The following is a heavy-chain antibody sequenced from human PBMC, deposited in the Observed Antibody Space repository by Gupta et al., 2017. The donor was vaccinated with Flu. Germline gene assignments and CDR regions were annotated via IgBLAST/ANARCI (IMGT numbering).Heavy chain of an antibody. J-gene: IGHJ5*02. Sequence: EVQLVESGGGLVQPAGSLRLSCAASGFSVSDNYMSWVRQAPGKGLEWVSTIYSGGTTHYADSVKGRFTISRDNSKNTLYLQMNSLRAEDTAVYYCAREVALNNDFWSEHGWFDPWGQGTLVTVSS. V-gene: IGHV3-66*02. CDR1: GFSVSDNY. CDR3: AREVALNNDFWSEHGWFDP. D-gene: IGHD3-3*01. CDR2: IYSGGTT.